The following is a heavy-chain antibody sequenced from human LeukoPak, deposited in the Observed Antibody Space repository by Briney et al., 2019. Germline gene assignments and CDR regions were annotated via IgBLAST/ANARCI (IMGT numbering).Heavy chain of an antibody. CDR3: ARVGVGYDSSGFYFY. Sequence: PSETLSLTCIVSGYSISSGFYWAWIRQAPGKGLEYIGTIYQSGTTYYNPSLKSRVTISADMAKNQFFLNLSSVTAADTAVYYCARVGVGYDSSGFYFYWGQGTLVTVSS. J-gene: IGHJ4*02. D-gene: IGHD3-22*01. CDR1: GYSISSGFY. V-gene: IGHV4-38-2*02. CDR2: IYQSGTT.